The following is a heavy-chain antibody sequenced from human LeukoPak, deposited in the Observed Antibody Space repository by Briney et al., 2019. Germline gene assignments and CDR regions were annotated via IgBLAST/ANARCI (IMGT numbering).Heavy chain of an antibody. D-gene: IGHD3-9*01. J-gene: IGHJ4*02. CDR2: IFDSGST. CDR3: ARVSICDVLTGYYLGGATFDY. CDR1: GGSVNSGTYY. Sequence: PSETLSLTCTVSGGSVNSGTYYWTWIRQPPGKGLEWIGYIFDSGSTNYNPSLKSRFTISVDTSKNQFSLKLTSVTAADTAVYYCARVSICDVLTGYYLGGATFDYWGQGTLVTVSS. V-gene: IGHV4-61*01.